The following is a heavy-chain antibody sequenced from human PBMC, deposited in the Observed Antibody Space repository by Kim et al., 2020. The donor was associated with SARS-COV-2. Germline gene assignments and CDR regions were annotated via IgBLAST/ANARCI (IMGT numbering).Heavy chain of an antibody. CDR1: GGSISSYY. V-gene: IGHV4-59*08. Sequence: SETLSLTCTVSGGSISSYYWSWIRQPPGKGLEWIGYIYYSGSTNYNPSLKSRITISGDTSKNQFSLRLSPVTAADTAVYYCARHITVVTPHLYYYYAMDVWGQGTTVTVSS. CDR2: IYYSGST. CDR3: ARHITVVTPHLYYYYAMDV. D-gene: IGHD2-21*02. J-gene: IGHJ6*02.